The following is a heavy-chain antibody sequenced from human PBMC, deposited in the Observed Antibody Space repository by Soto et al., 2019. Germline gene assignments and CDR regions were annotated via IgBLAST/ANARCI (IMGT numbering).Heavy chain of an antibody. CDR3: ARTYYYDSSCPYDAFDI. Sequence: ASVKVFCKASGGTFSSYAISWVRQAPGQGLEWMGGIIPIFGTANYAQKFQGRVTITADESTSTAYMELSSLRSEDTAVYYCARTYYYDSSCPYDAFDIWGQGTMVTVSS. V-gene: IGHV1-69*01. CDR2: IIPIFGTA. D-gene: IGHD3-22*01. CDR1: GGTFSSYA. J-gene: IGHJ3*02.